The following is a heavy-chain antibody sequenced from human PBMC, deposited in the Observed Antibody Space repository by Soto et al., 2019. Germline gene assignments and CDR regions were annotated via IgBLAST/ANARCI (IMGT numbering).Heavy chain of an antibody. J-gene: IGHJ6*02. CDR1: GYTFTSYD. CDR3: ARLITIFGVVMSQNYGMDV. CDR2: MNPNSGNT. Sequence: ASVKVSCKASGYTFTSYDINWVRQATGQGLEWMGWMNPNSGNTGYAQKFQGRVTMTRNTSISTAYMELSSLRSEDTAVYYGARLITIFGVVMSQNYGMDVWGQGTTVTVSS. V-gene: IGHV1-8*01. D-gene: IGHD3-3*01.